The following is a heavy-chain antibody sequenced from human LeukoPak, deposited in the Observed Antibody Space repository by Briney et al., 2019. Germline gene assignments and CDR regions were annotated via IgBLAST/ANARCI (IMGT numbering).Heavy chain of an antibody. CDR1: GFTFSDYA. V-gene: IGHV3-30-3*01. Sequence: GGSLRLSCAASGFTFSDYAMHWVRQAPGKGLEWVAVLSYDGSKTYYADSVKGRFTISRDNYKNTLYLKMNSLRAEDTAVYYCARGRYNYGISFYFHYWGQGTLVTVSS. D-gene: IGHD5-18*01. CDR2: LSYDGSKT. CDR3: ARGRYNYGISFYFHY. J-gene: IGHJ4*02.